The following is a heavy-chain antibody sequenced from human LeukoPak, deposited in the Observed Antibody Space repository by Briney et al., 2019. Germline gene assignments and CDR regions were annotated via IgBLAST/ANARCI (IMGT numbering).Heavy chain of an antibody. Sequence: GSLRLSCAASGFTFSSYWMSWVRQAPGKGLEWIGEINHSGSTNYNPSLKSRVTISVDTSKNQFSLKLSSVTAADTAVYYCARGPLYGGTDYWGQGTLVTVSS. CDR3: ARGPLYGGTDY. D-gene: IGHD4-23*01. CDR1: GFTFSSYW. CDR2: INHSGST. J-gene: IGHJ4*02. V-gene: IGHV4-34*01.